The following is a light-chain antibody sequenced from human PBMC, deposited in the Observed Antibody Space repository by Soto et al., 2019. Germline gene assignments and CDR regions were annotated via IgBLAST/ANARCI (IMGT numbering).Light chain of an antibody. Sequence: DVVITQKQFSLSVAPGQPASISSKSSQTFLHITGETFLFWYLQKPGQSPQLLIYEVSTRVSGVPDRFSGSGSGTDFTLEISRVETDDVGIYYCMQSTQLPPTFGQGTRLEI. CDR1: QTFLHITGETF. CDR3: MQSTQLPPT. CDR2: EVS. J-gene: IGKJ5*01. V-gene: IGKV2D-29*02.